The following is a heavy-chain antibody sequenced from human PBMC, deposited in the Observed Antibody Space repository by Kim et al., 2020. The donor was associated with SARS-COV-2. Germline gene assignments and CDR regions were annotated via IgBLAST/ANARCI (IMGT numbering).Heavy chain of an antibody. D-gene: IGHD3-22*01. Sequence: SETLSLTCTVSGGSISSSSYYWGWIRQPPGKGLEWIGSIYYSGSTYYNPSLKSRVTISVDTSKNQFSLKLSSVTAADTAVYYCARHETYYYDSSGYYYGYYFDYWGQGTLVTVSS. V-gene: IGHV4-39*01. CDR3: ARHETYYYDSSGYYYGYYFDY. CDR1: GGSISSSSYY. CDR2: IYYSGST. J-gene: IGHJ4*02.